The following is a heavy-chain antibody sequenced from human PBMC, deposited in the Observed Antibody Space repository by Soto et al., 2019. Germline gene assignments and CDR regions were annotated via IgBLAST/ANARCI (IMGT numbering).Heavy chain of an antibody. CDR3: ARDPSVDPAMVSYFDY. Sequence: QVQLVESGGGVVQPGRSLRLSCAASGFTLSPYPMHWVRQPPGKGLEWVAVISFDGGNKFYADSVKGRFTVSRDNSRNTLYLQMNSLRVEDTAVYFCARDPSVDPAMVSYFDYWGQGTLVTVSS. D-gene: IGHD5-18*01. J-gene: IGHJ4*02. V-gene: IGHV3-30-3*01. CDR1: GFTLSPYP. CDR2: ISFDGGNK.